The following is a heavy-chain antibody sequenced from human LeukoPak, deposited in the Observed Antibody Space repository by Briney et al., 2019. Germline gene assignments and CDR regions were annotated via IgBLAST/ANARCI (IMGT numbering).Heavy chain of an antibody. CDR1: GYTFTSYD. V-gene: IGHV1-8*01. CDR2: MNPNSGNT. CDR3: AREYYYDSSGYYHDAFDI. J-gene: IGHJ3*02. Sequence: ASVKVSCKASGYTFTSYDINWVRQATGQGLEWMGWMNPNSGNTGYAQKFQGRVTMTRDTSISTAYMELSSLRSEDTAVYYCAREYYYDSSGYYHDAFDIWGQGTMVTVSS. D-gene: IGHD3-22*01.